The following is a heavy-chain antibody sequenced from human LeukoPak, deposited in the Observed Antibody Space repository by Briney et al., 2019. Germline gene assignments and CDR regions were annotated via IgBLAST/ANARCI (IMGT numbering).Heavy chain of an antibody. V-gene: IGHV4-59*01. CDR1: GGSISSYY. CDR3: AGALGRDYDILTGYYRRYYFDY. CDR2: IYYSGST. D-gene: IGHD3-9*01. Sequence: PSETLSLTCTVSGGSISSYYWSWIRQPPGKGLEWIGYIYYSGSTNYNPSLKSRVTISVDTSKNQFSLKLSSVTAADTAVYYCAGALGRDYDILTGYYRRYYFDYWGQGTLVTVSS. J-gene: IGHJ4*02.